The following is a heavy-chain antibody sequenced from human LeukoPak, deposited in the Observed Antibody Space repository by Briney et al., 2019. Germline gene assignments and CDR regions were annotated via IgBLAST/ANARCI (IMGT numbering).Heavy chain of an antibody. V-gene: IGHV1-69*04. D-gene: IGHD4-17*01. CDR3: ARYDYGDLDYFDY. CDR2: IIPIFGMA. CDR1: GGTFSSYA. J-gene: IGHJ4*02. Sequence: SVKVSCKASGGTFSSYAISWVRQAPGQGLEWMGRIIPIFGMANYAQKFQGRVTITADKSTSTAYMELSSLRSEDTAVYYCARYDYGDLDYFDYWGQGTLVTVSS.